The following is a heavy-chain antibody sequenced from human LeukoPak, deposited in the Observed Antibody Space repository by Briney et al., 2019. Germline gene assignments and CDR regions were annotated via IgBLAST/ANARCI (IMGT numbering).Heavy chain of an antibody. V-gene: IGHV1-8*01. J-gene: IGHJ6*03. CDR2: MNPSSGNT. CDR1: GYTFTSYD. D-gene: IGHD3/OR15-3a*01. CDR3: ARALSWTTESYYYMDV. Sequence: GASVKVSCKASGYTFTSYDINWVRQATGQGLEWMGWMNPSSGNTGYAQKFQGRVIMTKNTSITTAYMDLSSLKSEDTAVYYCARALSWTTESYYYMDVWGKGTTVTVPS.